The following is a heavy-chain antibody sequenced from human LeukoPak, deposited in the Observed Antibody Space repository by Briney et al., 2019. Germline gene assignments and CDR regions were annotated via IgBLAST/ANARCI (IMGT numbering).Heavy chain of an antibody. Sequence: GGSLRLSCAASGFTFSSYAMHWVRQAPGKGLEYVSAISSNGGSTYYANSVKGRFTISRDNSKNTLYLQMGSLRAEDMAVYYCAKGLGLDKFDAFDIWGQGKMVTVSS. V-gene: IGHV3-64*01. CDR3: AKGLGLDKFDAFDI. CDR1: GFTFSSYA. CDR2: ISSNGGST. D-gene: IGHD3/OR15-3a*01. J-gene: IGHJ3*02.